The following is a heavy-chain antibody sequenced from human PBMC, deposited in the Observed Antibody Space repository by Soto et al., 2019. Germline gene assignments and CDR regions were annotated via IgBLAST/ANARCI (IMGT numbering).Heavy chain of an antibody. J-gene: IGHJ6*03. CDR3: ARESGGATATLDYYYFYMDV. D-gene: IGHD5-12*01. CDR1: GDSFNDYY. Sequence: ASVKVSCTTSGDSFNDYYIHWVRQAPGQGLEWMGWINPNGGGTKYAQKFQGRVTVTRDTSIRTVYMELSSLRSGDTAVYYCARESGGATATLDYYYFYMDVWGKGTTVTVSS. CDR2: INPNGGGT. V-gene: IGHV1-2*02.